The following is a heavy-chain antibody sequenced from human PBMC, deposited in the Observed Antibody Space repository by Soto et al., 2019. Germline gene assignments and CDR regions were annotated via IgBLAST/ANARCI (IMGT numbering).Heavy chain of an antibody. V-gene: IGHV3-30*18. Sequence: QVQVVESGGGVVQPGRSLRLSCAAYGFTFSRYGMHWVRQAPGKGLGWVAVISYDGSNKYYADSVKGRFTISRDNSKNTLDLQMNSLRAEDTAVYYCAKERRLQPYYFDYWGQGTLVTVSS. CDR3: AKERRLQPYYFDY. CDR2: ISYDGSNK. D-gene: IGHD6-25*01. CDR1: GFTFSRYG. J-gene: IGHJ4*02.